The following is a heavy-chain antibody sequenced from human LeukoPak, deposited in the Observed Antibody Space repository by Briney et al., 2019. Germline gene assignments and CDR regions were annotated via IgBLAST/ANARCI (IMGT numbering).Heavy chain of an antibody. CDR2: ISSSSSYI. V-gene: IGHV3-21*01. D-gene: IGHD3-22*01. CDR3: ARDIVVVGFDY. Sequence: GGSLRLSCAASGFTFSSYSMNWVRQAPEKGLEWVSSISSSSSYIYYADSVKGRFTISRDNAKNSLYLQMNSLRAEDTAVYYCARDIVVVGFDYWGQGTLVTVSS. J-gene: IGHJ4*02. CDR1: GFTFSSYS.